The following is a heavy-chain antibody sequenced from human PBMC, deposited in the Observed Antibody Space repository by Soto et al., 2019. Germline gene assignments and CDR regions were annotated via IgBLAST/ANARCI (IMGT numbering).Heavy chain of an antibody. CDR2: ILPIFRTP. CDR3: GRDKVRLQIGGNYYYILGV. D-gene: IGHD6-25*01. J-gene: IGHJ6*02. CDR1: GGTFTNSA. V-gene: IGHV1-69*12. Sequence: QVQLEQSGAEVKKPGSSVKVSCKASGGTFTNSAISWVRQAPGQGLEWMGGILPIFRTPDYAQKFQGRFTITADESTSTVCMELSGLRSDDPAVYYCGRDKVRLQIGGNYYYILGVWGPGTKVTVSS.